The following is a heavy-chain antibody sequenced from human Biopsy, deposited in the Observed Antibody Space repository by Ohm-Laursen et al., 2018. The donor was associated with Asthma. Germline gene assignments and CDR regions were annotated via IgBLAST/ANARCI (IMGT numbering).Heavy chain of an antibody. V-gene: IGHV1-3*01. D-gene: IGHD3-9*01. J-gene: IGHJ3*01. CDR1: GYTFIHFA. Sequence: ATVKISCKVSGYTFIHFAIHWVRQAPGQRLEWMGWINAGDGNTKYSQKFQGRVTITRDTSASTAYMDLRSLRSEDTAMYYCARTYYDFLTGQVNDAFALWGQGTMVTVSS. CDR2: INAGDGNT. CDR3: ARTYYDFLTGQVNDAFAL.